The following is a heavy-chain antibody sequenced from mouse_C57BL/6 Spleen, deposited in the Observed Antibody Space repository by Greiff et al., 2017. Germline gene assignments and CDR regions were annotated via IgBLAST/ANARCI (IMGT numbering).Heavy chain of an antibody. Sequence: LVESGAELVRPGSSVKLSCKDSYFAFMASAMHWVKQRPGHGLEWIGSFTMYSDATEYSENFKGKATLTANTSSSTAYMELSSLTSEDSAVYYCARGSYSNSYAMDYWGQGTSVTVSS. CDR1: YFAFMASA. V-gene: IGHV1-49*01. D-gene: IGHD2-5*01. J-gene: IGHJ4*01. CDR2: FTMYSDAT. CDR3: ARGSYSNSYAMDY.